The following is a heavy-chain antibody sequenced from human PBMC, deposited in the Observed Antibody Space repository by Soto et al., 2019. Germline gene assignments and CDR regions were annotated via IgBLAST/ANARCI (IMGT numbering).Heavy chain of an antibody. CDR3: ARDVYYYGSGSMGGYFDY. V-gene: IGHV3-66*01. Sequence: EVQLVESGGGLVQPGGSLRLSCAVSGLTVSSNYMSWVRQAPGKGLEWVSVIYSGGSTNNADSVKGRFTISRDNSKNTLYLQMNSLRAEDTAVYYCARDVYYYGSGSMGGYFDYWGQGTLVTVSS. J-gene: IGHJ4*02. CDR2: IYSGGST. CDR1: GLTVSSNY. D-gene: IGHD3-10*01.